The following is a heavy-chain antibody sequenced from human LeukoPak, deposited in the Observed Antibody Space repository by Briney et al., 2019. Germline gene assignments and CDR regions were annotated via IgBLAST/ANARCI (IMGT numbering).Heavy chain of an antibody. CDR3: ARDLSYFDY. V-gene: IGHV3-7*01. Sequence: PGGSLRLSCAASGFTFRTSWMTWVRQAPGKGLEWVANIRQDGGTKYYVDSVKGRFTISRGNAKNSLYLQMNSLRVEDTAVYYCARDLSYFDYWGQGTLVTVSS. CDR2: IRQDGGTK. CDR1: GFTFRTSW. J-gene: IGHJ4*02.